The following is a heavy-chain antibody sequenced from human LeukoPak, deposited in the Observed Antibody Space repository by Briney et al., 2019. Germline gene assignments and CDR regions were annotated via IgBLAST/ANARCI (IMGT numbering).Heavy chain of an antibody. CDR2: ISSSGSTI. D-gene: IGHD6-13*01. CDR1: GFTFSNYE. CDR3: ARDLPRIAAAGTTGGFDY. J-gene: IGHJ4*02. V-gene: IGHV3-48*03. Sequence: PGGSLRLSCAASGFTFSNYEMNWVRQAPGKGLEWVSYISSSGSTIFYADSVKGRFTISRDNAKNSLYLQMNSLRAEDTAVYYCARDLPRIAAAGTTGGFDYWGQGTLVTVSS.